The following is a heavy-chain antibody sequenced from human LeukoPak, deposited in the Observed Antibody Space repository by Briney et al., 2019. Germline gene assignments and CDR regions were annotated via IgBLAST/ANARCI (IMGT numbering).Heavy chain of an antibody. J-gene: IGHJ4*02. V-gene: IGHV4-61*02. D-gene: IGHD3-3*01. CDR3: ARGRRIRFLEWLAYYYFDY. CDR2: IYASGSA. Sequence: SETLSLTCTVSGGSISSSSYYWSWTRQPAGKGLEWIGRIYASGSANYNPSLKSRVTISVDTSKNQFSLKLSSVTAADTAVYYCARGRRIRFLEWLAYYYFDYWGQGTLVTVSS. CDR1: GGSISSSSYY.